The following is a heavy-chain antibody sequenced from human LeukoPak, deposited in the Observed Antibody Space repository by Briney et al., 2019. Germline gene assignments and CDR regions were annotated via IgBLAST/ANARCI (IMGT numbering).Heavy chain of an antibody. CDR2: IYYSGGN. CDR3: ASGYCSSTSCYLGY. V-gene: IGHV4-39*07. Sequence: SETLSLTCTVSGGSISSSGYYWGWIRQPPGKGLEWIGSIYYSGGNYYNPSLNSRVTISVDTSKNQFSLKLSSVTAADTAVYYCASGYCSSTSCYLGYWGQGTLVTVSS. J-gene: IGHJ4*02. CDR1: GGSISSSGYY. D-gene: IGHD2-2*01.